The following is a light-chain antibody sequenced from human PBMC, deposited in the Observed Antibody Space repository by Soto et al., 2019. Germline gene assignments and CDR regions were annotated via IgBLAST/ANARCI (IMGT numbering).Light chain of an antibody. CDR3: PQLNTYPLT. V-gene: IGKV1-9*01. J-gene: IGKJ4*01. CDR2: AAS. Sequence: DIQLTQSPSFLSASVGDRVTITCRARQGISSYLAWYQQKPGKAPKLLIYAASTLQSGVPSRFSGSGYGTEFTLTISSLQPEDFATYYCPQLNTYPLTFGGGTKVEIK. CDR1: QGISSY.